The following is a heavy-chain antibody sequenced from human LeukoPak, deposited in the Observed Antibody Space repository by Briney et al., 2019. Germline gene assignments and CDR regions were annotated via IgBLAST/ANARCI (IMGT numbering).Heavy chain of an antibody. CDR3: AKQVGDPHY. CDR2: IAFDGSNK. V-gene: IGHV3-30*02. Sequence: SGGSLRLSCAAFGFTFNNYDIYWVRQAPGKGLEWVTFIAFDGSNKYYADSVKGRFTISRDNSKNTVYLQMNSLRAGDTAVYYCAKQVGDPHYWGQGTLVTVSS. J-gene: IGHJ4*02. CDR1: GFTFNNYD. D-gene: IGHD1-26*01.